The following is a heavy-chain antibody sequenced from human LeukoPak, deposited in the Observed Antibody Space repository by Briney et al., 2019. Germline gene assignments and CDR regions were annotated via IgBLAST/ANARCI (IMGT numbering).Heavy chain of an antibody. CDR1: GGSFSGYY. J-gene: IGHJ4*02. V-gene: IGHV4-34*01. CDR2: IDHSGST. Sequence: SETLSLTCAVYGGSFSGYYWSWIRQPPGKGLEWSGEIDHSGSTNYNPSLKSRVTISVDTSKNQFSLKLSSVTAADTAVYYCARDVDYGDYYYFDYWGQGTLVTVSS. D-gene: IGHD4-17*01. CDR3: ARDVDYGDYYYFDY.